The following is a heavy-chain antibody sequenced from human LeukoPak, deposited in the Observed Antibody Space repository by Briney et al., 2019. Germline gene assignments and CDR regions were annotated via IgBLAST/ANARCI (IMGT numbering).Heavy chain of an antibody. CDR3: ATDHSQGFTGTTLGAFDI. CDR1: GYTLTELS. D-gene: IGHD1-1*01. CDR2: FDPEDGET. J-gene: IGHJ3*02. Sequence: GASVKVSCKVSGYTLTELSMHWVRQAPGKGLEWMGGFDPEDGETIYAQKFQGRVTMTEDTSTDTAYMELSSLRSEDTAVYYCATDHSQGFTGTTLGAFDIWGQGTMVTVSS. V-gene: IGHV1-24*01.